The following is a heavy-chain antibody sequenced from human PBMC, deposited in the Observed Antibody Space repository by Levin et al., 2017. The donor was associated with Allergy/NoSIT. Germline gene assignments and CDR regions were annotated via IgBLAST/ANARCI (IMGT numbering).Heavy chain of an antibody. Sequence: MPSETLSLTCTVSGDSISGSEYYWVWIRQPPGNGLEWIASIFYTASDYYQPSLRRRLTISVDTSKNQFSLRLSSVTAADTAVYYCARAVRVDSKWYYFDHWGQGIPLTVSS. J-gene: IGHJ4*02. D-gene: IGHD2-15*01. CDR3: ARAVRVDSKWYYFDH. V-gene: IGHV4-39*01. CDR2: IFYTASD. CDR1: GDSISGSEYY.